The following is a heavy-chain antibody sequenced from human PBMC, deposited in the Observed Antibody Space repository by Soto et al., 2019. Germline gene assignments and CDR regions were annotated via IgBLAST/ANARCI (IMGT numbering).Heavy chain of an antibody. CDR3: AREHSSSWRFDY. Sequence: ASVKVSCKTSGYTFTNYYMHWVRQAPGQGLEGMGRIKRSGGNTSYAQRFQGRVTMTSNTSMSTAYMELSSLRSEDTAVYYCAREHSSSWRFDYWGQGTLVTVSS. CDR2: IKRSGGNT. J-gene: IGHJ4*02. CDR1: GYTFTNYY. V-gene: IGHV1-46*01. D-gene: IGHD6-13*01.